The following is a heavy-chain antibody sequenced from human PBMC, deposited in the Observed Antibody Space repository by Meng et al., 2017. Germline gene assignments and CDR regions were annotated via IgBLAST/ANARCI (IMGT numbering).Heavy chain of an antibody. CDR1: CYTFTCKG. J-gene: IGHJ4*02. D-gene: IGHD5-18*01. CDR2: INAYNCIT. Sequence: VLPEQSGSEVTTAGAAAKVSWTGSCYTFTCKGISWVRQGPGQRLERMACINAYNCITSYAQKLHTRVSMTTYTSTSTAYTELRTIRSDVTAVYLCARDTPLYENQGIHLWSLHDYWGQGTLVTVSS. V-gene: IGHV1-18*01. CDR3: ARDTPLYENQGIHLWSLHDY.